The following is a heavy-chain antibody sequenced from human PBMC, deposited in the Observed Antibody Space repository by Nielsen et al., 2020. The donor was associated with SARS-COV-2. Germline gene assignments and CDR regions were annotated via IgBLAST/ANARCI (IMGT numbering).Heavy chain of an antibody. J-gene: IGHJ2*01. Sequence: GGSLRLSCAASGFTFSSYAMHWVRQAPGKGLEWVAVISYDGSNKYYADSVKGRFTISRDNSKNTLYLQMNSLRAEDTAVYYCARDLGGYFNLWGRGTLVTVSS. D-gene: IGHD3-16*01. CDR1: GFTFSSYA. CDR2: ISYDGSNK. CDR3: ARDLGGYFNL. V-gene: IGHV3-30*04.